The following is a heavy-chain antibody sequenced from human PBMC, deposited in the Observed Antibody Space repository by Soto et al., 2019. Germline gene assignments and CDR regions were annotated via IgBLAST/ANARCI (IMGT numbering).Heavy chain of an antibody. V-gene: IGHV4-39*01. CDR1: GGSISSSSYY. Sequence: SPTCTVSGGSISSSSYYWGWVRQPPGKGLEWIGSIYYSGSTYYNPSLKSRVTISVDTSKNQFSLKLSSVTAADTAVYYCARNGVIAARPRTIDYWGQGTLVTVSS. D-gene: IGHD6-6*01. J-gene: IGHJ4*02. CDR3: ARNGVIAARPRTIDY. CDR2: IYYSGST.